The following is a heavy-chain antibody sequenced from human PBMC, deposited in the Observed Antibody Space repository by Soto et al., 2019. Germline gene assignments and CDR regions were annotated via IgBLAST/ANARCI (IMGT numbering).Heavy chain of an antibody. D-gene: IGHD2-21*02. J-gene: IGHJ6*02. CDR1: WGYIGYAGDY. Sequence: VSWGYIGYAGDYWSRISQNPGKGLEWVGYIYYSGSTYCNADLKSRVTISVDTSKNQFSLKLSSVTAADTAVYYCARGCGRDCHHGMDVWGQGTTVTVSS. CDR2: IYYSGST. CDR3: ARGCGRDCHHGMDV. V-gene: IGHV4-31*02.